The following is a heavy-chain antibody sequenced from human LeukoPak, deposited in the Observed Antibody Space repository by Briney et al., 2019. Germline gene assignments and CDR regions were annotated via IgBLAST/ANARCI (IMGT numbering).Heavy chain of an antibody. CDR1: GGSISSGDYC. D-gene: IGHD3-10*01. CDR2: NYYSGST. J-gene: IGHJ4*02. CDR3: ASITYGSGSYYVFDY. V-gene: IGHV4-30-4*01. Sequence: SETLSLTCAVSGGSISSGDYCWSWIRQPPGKGLEWVGYNYYSGSTYYNPSLKSRVIISVDTSKNQFSLKLSSVSAADTAVYYCASITYGSGSYYVFDYWGQGTLVTVSS.